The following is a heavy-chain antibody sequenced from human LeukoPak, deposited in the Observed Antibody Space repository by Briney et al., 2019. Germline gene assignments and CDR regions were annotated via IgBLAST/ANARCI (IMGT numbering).Heavy chain of an antibody. CDR1: GFTFSSYG. J-gene: IGHJ6*02. V-gene: IGHV3-33*01. CDR2: IWYDGSNK. CDR3: ARAIVVVPAAAIPVLDV. D-gene: IGHD2-2*01. Sequence: GRSLRLSCAASGFTFSSYGMHWVRQAPGKGLEWVAVIWYDGSNKYYADSVKGRFTISRDNSKNTLYLQMNSLRAEDTAVYYCARAIVVVPAAAIPVLDVWGQGTTVTVSS.